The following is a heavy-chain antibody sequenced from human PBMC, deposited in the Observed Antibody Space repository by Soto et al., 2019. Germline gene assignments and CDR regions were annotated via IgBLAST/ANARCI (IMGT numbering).Heavy chain of an antibody. CDR3: AVLGGVVVMSHDALDI. CDR2: ISGYNGNT. CDR1: AYTFTNYG. V-gene: IGHV1-18*01. D-gene: IGHD3-16*02. J-gene: IGHJ3*02. Sequence: QVQLVQSGAEVKKAGASVKFSCKASAYTFTNYGISWVRQAPGQGLEWMGWISGYNGNTNYAQKLQGRVTMTTDTSTSTAYMELRSLRSDDTAVYYCAVLGGVVVMSHDALDIGGQVTMVSVSS.